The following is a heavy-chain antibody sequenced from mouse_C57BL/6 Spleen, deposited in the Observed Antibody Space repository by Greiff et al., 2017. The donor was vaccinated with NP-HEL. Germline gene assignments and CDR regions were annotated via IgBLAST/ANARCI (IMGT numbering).Heavy chain of an antibody. D-gene: IGHD1-1*01. CDR3: ARHYGSSLWYFDV. CDR2: IDPSDSYT. J-gene: IGHJ1*03. CDR1: GYTFTSYW. Sequence: QVQLQQPGAELVMPGASVKLSCKASGYTFTSYWMHWVKQRPGQGLEWIGEIDPSDSYTNYNQKFKGKSTLTVDKSSSTAYMQLSSLTSEDSAVYYRARHYGSSLWYFDVWGTGTTVTVSS. V-gene: IGHV1-69*01.